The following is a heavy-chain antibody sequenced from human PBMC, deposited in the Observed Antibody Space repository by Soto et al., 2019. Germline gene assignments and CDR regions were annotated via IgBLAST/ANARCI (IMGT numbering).Heavy chain of an antibody. D-gene: IGHD7-27*01. V-gene: IGHV4-61*08. CDR2: IHYSGST. J-gene: IGHJ6*02. CDR3: ARDSGLGWYYYGMDV. CDR1: GGSIATGDHS. Sequence: SETLSLTCTVSGGSIATGDHSWSWVRQHPGKGLEWIGYIHYSGSTNYNPTLKRRVTISVDTSKPQFSLKLSSVTAAHTAVYYCARDSGLGWYYYGMDVWGQGTPVTVSS.